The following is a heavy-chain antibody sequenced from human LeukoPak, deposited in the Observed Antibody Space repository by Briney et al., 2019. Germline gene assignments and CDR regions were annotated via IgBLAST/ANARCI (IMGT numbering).Heavy chain of an antibody. D-gene: IGHD6-19*01. CDR2: IHPNSGGT. V-gene: IGHV1-2*02. CDR1: GYNFTGYY. Sequence: ASVKVPCKASGYNFTGYYLHWVRQAPGQGLEWMGWIHPNSGGTNYAQKFQGRVTMTRDTSISTAYMELSSLRSDDTAVYYCARLAAVPGWGQGTLVTVSS. CDR3: ARLAAVPG. J-gene: IGHJ1*01.